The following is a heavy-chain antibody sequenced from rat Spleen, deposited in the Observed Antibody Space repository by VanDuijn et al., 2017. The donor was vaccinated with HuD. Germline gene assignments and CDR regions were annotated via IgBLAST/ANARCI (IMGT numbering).Heavy chain of an antibody. D-gene: IGHD1-11*01. CDR2: IWGDGST. CDR1: GFSLTSDG. V-gene: IGHV2-1*01. CDR3: TRSYGGYTQHWFAY. J-gene: IGHJ3*01. Sequence: QVQLKETGPGLVQPTQTLSLTCTVSGFSLTSDGVHWIRQPPGKGLEWMGGIWGDGSTDYNSVVKSRLSISRDSSKSQVFLKVHSLQTDDTAIYFCTRSYGGYTQHWFAYWGQGTLVTVSS.